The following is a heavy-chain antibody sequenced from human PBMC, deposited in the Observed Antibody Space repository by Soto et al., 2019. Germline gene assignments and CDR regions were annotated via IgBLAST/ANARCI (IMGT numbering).Heavy chain of an antibody. CDR3: ARLNEPAEAVAGFDY. D-gene: IGHD6-19*01. V-gene: IGHV1-18*04. Sequence: QVQLVQSGAEVKKPGASVKVSCKASGYTFTSYGISWVRQAPGQGLEWMGWISAYNGNTNYAQKLQGRVTMTTDTSTSTAYMKLRSLRSDDTAVYYCARLNEPAEAVAGFDYWGQGTLVTVSS. CDR1: GYTFTSYG. J-gene: IGHJ4*02. CDR2: ISAYNGNT.